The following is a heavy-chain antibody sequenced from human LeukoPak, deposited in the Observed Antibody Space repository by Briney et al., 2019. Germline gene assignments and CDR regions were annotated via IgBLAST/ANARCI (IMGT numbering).Heavy chain of an antibody. V-gene: IGHV2-5*01. CDR3: AHFGAYYDSGGYINWFDP. J-gene: IGHJ5*02. Sequence: SGPTLVKPTQTLTLTCTFSGFSLSTSGVGVGWIRQPPGKALEWLALIYWNDDKRYSPSLKSRLTITKDTSKNQVVLTMTNMDPVDTATYYCAHFGAYYDSGGYINWFDPWGQGTLVTVSS. D-gene: IGHD3-22*01. CDR2: IYWNDDK. CDR1: GFSLSTSGVG.